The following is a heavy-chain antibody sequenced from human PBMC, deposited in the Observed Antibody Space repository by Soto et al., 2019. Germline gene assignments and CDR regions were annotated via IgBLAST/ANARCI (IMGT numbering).Heavy chain of an antibody. D-gene: IGHD1-1*01. CDR2: IKQDGSEK. CDR3: ARVRTPFKYDVDY. J-gene: IGHJ4*02. Sequence: EVQLVESGGGLGQPGGSLRLSCAASGFTFSSYWMSWVRQATGKGLEWVANIKQDGSEKYYVDSVKGRFTISRDNAKNSLYLQMNSLRAEETAVYYCARVRTPFKYDVDYWGKGTLVTVSS. CDR1: GFTFSSYW. V-gene: IGHV3-7*01.